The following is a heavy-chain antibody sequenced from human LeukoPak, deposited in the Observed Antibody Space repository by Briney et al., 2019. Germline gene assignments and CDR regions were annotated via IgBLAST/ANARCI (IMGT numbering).Heavy chain of an antibody. CDR3: AKGYGSGWSFDDY. CDR1: GFTFSDYY. V-gene: IGHV3-23*01. CDR2: ISGSGGST. J-gene: IGHJ4*02. Sequence: PGGSLRLSCAASGFTFSDYYMSWIRQAPGKGLEWVSAISGSGGSTYYADSVKGRFTISRDNSKNTLYLQMNSLRAEDTAVYYCAKGYGSGWSFDDYWGQGTLVTVSS. D-gene: IGHD6-19*01.